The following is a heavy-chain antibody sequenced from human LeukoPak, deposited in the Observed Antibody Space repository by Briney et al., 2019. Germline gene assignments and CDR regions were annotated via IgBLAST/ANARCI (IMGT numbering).Heavy chain of an antibody. CDR3: ARVLNNWNYYYFDY. Sequence: GAPVKVSCKASGYTFTSYGISWVRQAPGQGLEWMGWISAYNGNTNYAQKLQGRVTMTTDTSTSTAYMELRSLRSDDTAVYYCARVLNNWNYYYFDYWGQGTLVTVSS. CDR1: GYTFTSYG. J-gene: IGHJ4*02. CDR2: ISAYNGNT. D-gene: IGHD1-7*01. V-gene: IGHV1-18*01.